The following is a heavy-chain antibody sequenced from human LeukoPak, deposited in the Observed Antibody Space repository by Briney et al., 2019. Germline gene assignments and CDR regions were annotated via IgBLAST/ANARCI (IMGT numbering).Heavy chain of an antibody. D-gene: IGHD6-6*01. CDR2: IRYDGSNK. CDR1: GFTFSGSA. V-gene: IGHV3-30*02. CDR3: AKVSSSERYYFDY. J-gene: IGHJ4*02. Sequence: GGSLRLSCAASGFTFSGSAMHWVRQAPGKGLEWVAFIRYDGSNKYYADSVKGRFTISRDNSKNTLYLQMDSLRAEDTAVYYCAKVSSSERYYFDYWGQGTLVSVSS.